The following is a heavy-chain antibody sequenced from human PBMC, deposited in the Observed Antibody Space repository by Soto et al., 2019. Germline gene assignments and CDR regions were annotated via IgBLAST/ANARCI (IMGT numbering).Heavy chain of an antibody. CDR3: ARSRGYSGYDSDY. D-gene: IGHD5-12*01. J-gene: IGHJ4*02. V-gene: IGHV1-18*01. CDR1: GYTSTDYN. Sequence: QVQLVQSGAEVKQPGASVTVSCKASGYTSTDYNINWVRQAPGQGLEWMGWITAYNGNTKYVQKLQDRVTMTTDTSTSTAYMEVTSLISEDKAVYYCARSRGYSGYDSDYWGQGTLVTVSS. CDR2: ITAYNGNT.